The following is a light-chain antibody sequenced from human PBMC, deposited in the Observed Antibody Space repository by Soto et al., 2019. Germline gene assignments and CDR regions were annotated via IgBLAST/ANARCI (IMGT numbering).Light chain of an antibody. Sequence: QSALTQPPSASGSPGQSVTISCAGTSSDVGGYNYVSWYQQYPGKVPKLMIYEVSERPSGVPDRFSGSKSGNTALLTVSGLQAEDEADYYCLSYADTAYVFGTGTKVTV. CDR2: EVS. CDR1: SSDVGGYNY. J-gene: IGLJ1*01. V-gene: IGLV2-8*01. CDR3: LSYADTAYV.